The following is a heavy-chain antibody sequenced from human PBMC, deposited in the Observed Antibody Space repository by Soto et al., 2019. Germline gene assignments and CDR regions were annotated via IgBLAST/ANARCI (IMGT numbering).Heavy chain of an antibody. CDR2: ISGSGGST. J-gene: IGHJ5*02. Sequence: GGSLRLSCAASGFTFSSYAMSWVRQAPGKGLEWVSAISGSGGSTYYADSVKGRFTISRDNSKNTLYLQMNSLRAEDTAVYYCAKDLWRGIAENNWFDPWGQGTLVTVSS. CDR3: AKDLWRGIAENNWFDP. D-gene: IGHD6-13*01. V-gene: IGHV3-23*01. CDR1: GFTFSSYA.